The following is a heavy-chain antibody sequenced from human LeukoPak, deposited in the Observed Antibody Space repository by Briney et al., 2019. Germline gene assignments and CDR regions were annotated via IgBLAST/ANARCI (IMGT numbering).Heavy chain of an antibody. V-gene: IGHV1-69*05. Sequence: GASVKVSCKASGGTFSSYAISWVRQAPGQGLEWMGGIIPIFGTANYAQKFQGRVTMTTDTSTSTAYMELRSLRSDDTAVYYCASSGGSYEGIDYWGQGTLVTVSS. D-gene: IGHD1-26*01. CDR3: ASSGGSYEGIDY. CDR2: IIPIFGTA. CDR1: GGTFSSYA. J-gene: IGHJ4*02.